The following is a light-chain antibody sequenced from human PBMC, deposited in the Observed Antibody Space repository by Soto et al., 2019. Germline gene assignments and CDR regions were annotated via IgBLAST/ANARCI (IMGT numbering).Light chain of an antibody. CDR1: QSVTNF. Sequence: EIVLTQSPGPLSLSPGERATLSCSASQSVTNFLAWYQQKPGQSPSLLIYNASHMDTGIPASFSVSGSGTDFTLTISSLEPEDFAVYYCQQHYRWPETFGQGTKVEIK. V-gene: IGKV3-11*01. CDR3: QQHYRWPET. J-gene: IGKJ1*01. CDR2: NAS.